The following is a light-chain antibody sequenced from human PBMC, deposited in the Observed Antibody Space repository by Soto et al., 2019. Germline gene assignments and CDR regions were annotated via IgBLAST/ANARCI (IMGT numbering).Light chain of an antibody. Sequence: IPMTQSPSSLSASVGDRVTITCQASQDSRKNLNWYQQKPGKDPKLLIYDASILQTGVQSRFSGSGSATHVTYTSSSLQPEDVATYYCQQDDNLLPITLGQVKRLEIK. J-gene: IGKJ5*01. V-gene: IGKV1-33*01. CDR2: DAS. CDR1: QDSRKN. CDR3: QQDDNLLPIT.